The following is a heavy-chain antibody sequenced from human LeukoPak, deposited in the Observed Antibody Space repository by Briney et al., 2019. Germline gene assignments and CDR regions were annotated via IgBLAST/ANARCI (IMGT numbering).Heavy chain of an antibody. J-gene: IGHJ3*02. CDR2: INPSGGST. V-gene: IGHV1-46*01. CDR3: ARGTYAGAFDI. D-gene: IGHD2-2*01. CDR1: GYTFTSYY. Sequence: ASVKVSCKASGYTFTSYYMHWVRQAPGQGLEWMGIINPSGGSTSYAQKSQGRVTMTRDMSTSTVYMELSSLRSEDTAVYYCARGTYAGAFDIWGQGTMVTVSS.